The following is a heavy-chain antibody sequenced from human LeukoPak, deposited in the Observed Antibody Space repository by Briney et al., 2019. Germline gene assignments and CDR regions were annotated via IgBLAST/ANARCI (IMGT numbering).Heavy chain of an antibody. D-gene: IGHD3-3*01. V-gene: IGHV3-48*01. CDR2: ISSSSSTI. Sequence: PGGFLRLSCAASGFTFSSYSMNWVRQAPGKGLEWVSYISSSSSTIYYADSVKGRFTISRDNAKNSLYLQMNSLRAEDTAVYYCARDHYDFWSGYYYYYYYGVDVWGQGTTVTVS. CDR1: GFTFSSYS. CDR3: ARDHYDFWSGYYYYYYYGVDV. J-gene: IGHJ6*02.